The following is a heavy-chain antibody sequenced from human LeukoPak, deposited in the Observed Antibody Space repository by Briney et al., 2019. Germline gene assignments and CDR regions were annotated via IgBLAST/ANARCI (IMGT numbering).Heavy chain of an antibody. Sequence: GASVKVPCKASGYTFTGYYMHWVRQAPGQGLEWMGWINPNSGGTNYAQKFQGRVTMTRDTSISTAYMELSRLRSDDTAVYYCASGGHCSSTSCYSDYWGQGTLVTVSS. V-gene: IGHV1-2*02. D-gene: IGHD2-2*01. J-gene: IGHJ4*02. CDR3: ASGGHCSSTSCYSDY. CDR1: GYTFTGYY. CDR2: INPNSGGT.